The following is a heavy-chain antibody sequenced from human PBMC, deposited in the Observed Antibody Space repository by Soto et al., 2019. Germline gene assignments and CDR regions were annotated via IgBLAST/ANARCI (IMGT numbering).Heavy chain of an antibody. CDR2: INHSGST. CDR1: GGYFSGYY. J-gene: IGHJ5*02. Sequence: PSETLSLTCTVYGGYFSGYYWSWIRQPTGKGLEWIGEINHSGSTNYNPSLKSRVTISVDTSKNQFSLKLSSVTAADTAVYYCARGSLRGYSYGPWGQGTLVTVSS. CDR3: ARGSLRGYSYGP. V-gene: IGHV4-34*01. D-gene: IGHD5-18*01.